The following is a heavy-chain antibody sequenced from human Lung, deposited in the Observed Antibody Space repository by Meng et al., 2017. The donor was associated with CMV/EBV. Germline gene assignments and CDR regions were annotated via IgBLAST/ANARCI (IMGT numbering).Heavy chain of an antibody. Sequence: SETLSLTCAVYGGSISGYYWTWIRQPPRKGLEWIGEIDRSGSTNYNPSLKSRVTISVDTSKSQFSLRLSSVTAADTAIYYCARGGGYCSGTSCDNDYWGQGMLVTVSS. CDR1: GGSISGYY. CDR3: ARGGGYCSGTSCDNDY. D-gene: IGHD2-2*02. V-gene: IGHV4-34*01. CDR2: IDRSGST. J-gene: IGHJ4*02.